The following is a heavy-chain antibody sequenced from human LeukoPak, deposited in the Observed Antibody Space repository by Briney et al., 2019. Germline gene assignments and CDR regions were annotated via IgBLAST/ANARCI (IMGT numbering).Heavy chain of an antibody. CDR1: GFTFSSYN. V-gene: IGHV3-21*06. Sequence: AGGSLRLSCAASGFTFSSYNMNWVRQAPGQGLEWVSSITSGGSYIYYADSVKGRFTISRDNAKNSLYLQMDSLRVEDTAVYYCARDPYSGSYGPYYYHYMDVWGKGTTVTISS. D-gene: IGHD1-26*01. J-gene: IGHJ6*03. CDR3: ARDPYSGSYGPYYYHYMDV. CDR2: ITSGGSYI.